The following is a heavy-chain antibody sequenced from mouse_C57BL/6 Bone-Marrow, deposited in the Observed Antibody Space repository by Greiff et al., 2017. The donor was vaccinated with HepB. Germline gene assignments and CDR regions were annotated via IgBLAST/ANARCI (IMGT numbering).Heavy chain of an antibody. CDR1: GYTFTSYW. CDR2: IEPSDSYT. Sequence: QVQLQQPGAELVMPGASVKLSCKASGYTFTSYWMHWVKQRPGQGLEWIGEIEPSDSYTNYNQKFKGKSTLTVDKSSSTAYMQLSSLTSEDSAVYYCALYYGNYGAMDYWGQGTSVTVSS. CDR3: ALYYGNYGAMDY. V-gene: IGHV1-69*01. J-gene: IGHJ4*01. D-gene: IGHD2-1*01.